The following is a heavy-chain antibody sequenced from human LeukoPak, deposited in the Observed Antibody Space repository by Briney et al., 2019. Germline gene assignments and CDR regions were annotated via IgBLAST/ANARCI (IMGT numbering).Heavy chain of an antibody. D-gene: IGHD2-21*02. J-gene: IGHJ4*02. V-gene: IGHV4-4*07. CDR3: ARDPMTHFFDY. CDR1: GGSISGYY. CDR2: IYASGST. Sequence: WETLSLTCNLSGGSISGYYWRWIRQPAGKGLEWIGRIYASGSTNYNPSLGSRVTMSLDTSKNYFSLKLNSVTAADTAVYFCARDPMTHFFDYWGQGTLVTVSP.